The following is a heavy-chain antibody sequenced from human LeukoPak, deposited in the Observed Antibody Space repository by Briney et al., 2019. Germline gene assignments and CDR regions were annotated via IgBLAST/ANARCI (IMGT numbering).Heavy chain of an antibody. J-gene: IGHJ4*02. V-gene: IGHV3-30*19. CDR1: GFTFSSYG. D-gene: IGHD3-10*01. CDR3: ARDPLITMVRGVMPLFAYYFDY. CDR2: ISYDGSNK. Sequence: PGGSLRLSCAASGFTFSSYGMHWVRQAPGKGLEWVAVISYDGSNKYCADSVKGRFTISRDNSKNTLYLQMNSLRAEDTAVYYCARDPLITMVRGVMPLFAYYFDYWGQGTLVTVSS.